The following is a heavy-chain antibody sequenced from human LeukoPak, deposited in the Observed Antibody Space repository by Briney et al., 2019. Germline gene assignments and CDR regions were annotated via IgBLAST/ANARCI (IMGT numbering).Heavy chain of an antibody. J-gene: IGHJ5*02. CDR2: IIPILGIA. Sequence: SVKVSCKASGGTFSSYTISWVRQAPGQGLEWVGRIIPILGIANYAQKFQGRVTITADKSTSTAYMELSSLRSEDTAVYYCARVGRGYSDRWWFDPWGQGTLVTVSS. D-gene: IGHD5-18*01. CDR1: GGTFSSYT. V-gene: IGHV1-69*02. CDR3: ARVGRGYSDRWWFDP.